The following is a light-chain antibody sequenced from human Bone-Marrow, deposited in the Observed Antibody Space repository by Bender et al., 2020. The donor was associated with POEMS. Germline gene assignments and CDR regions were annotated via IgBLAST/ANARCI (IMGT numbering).Light chain of an antibody. Sequence: QSVLTQPPSASGTPGQRVTISCSGSNSNIGTNAVNWYQQFPGTAPKLLLYSDNQRPSGVPDRFYPFKSGTSASLGISGLQSENEADYYGAAWDAGLGGGVFGGGTKLTVL. CDR1: NSNIGTNA. CDR3: AAWDAGLGGGV. CDR2: SDN. J-gene: IGLJ3*02. V-gene: IGLV1-44*01.